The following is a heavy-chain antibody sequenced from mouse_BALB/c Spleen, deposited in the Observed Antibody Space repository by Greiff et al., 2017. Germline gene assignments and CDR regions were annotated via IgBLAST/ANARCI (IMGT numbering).Heavy chain of an antibody. Sequence: EVQLMESGGGLVQPGGSRKLSCAASGFTFSSFGMHWVRQAPEKGLEWVAYISSGSSNIYYADKVKGRFTITRDNPKNTLFLQMTSLRSEDTAMYYCARGDRTKCDAMDYWGQGTTVTVSS. D-gene: IGHD2-14*01. V-gene: IGHV5-17*02. J-gene: IGHJ4*01. CDR1: GFTFSSFG. CDR2: ISSGSSNI. CDR3: ARGDRTKCDAMDY.